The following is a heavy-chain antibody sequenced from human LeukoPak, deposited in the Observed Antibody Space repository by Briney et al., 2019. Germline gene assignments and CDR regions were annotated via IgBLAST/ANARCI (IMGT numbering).Heavy chain of an antibody. J-gene: IGHJ3*02. CDR3: ARDQALGYGWPTVLAIDI. CDR2: VYTSGST. CDR1: DDSISVYY. D-gene: IGHD6-19*01. V-gene: IGHV4-4*07. Sequence: PSETLSLTCSVSDDSISVYYWSWIRQPAGKGLEWIGRVYTSGSTNYNPSLKSRVTISIDTSKNQFSLNLSSVTAADTAVYYCARDQALGYGWPTVLAIDIWGQGTMVTVSS.